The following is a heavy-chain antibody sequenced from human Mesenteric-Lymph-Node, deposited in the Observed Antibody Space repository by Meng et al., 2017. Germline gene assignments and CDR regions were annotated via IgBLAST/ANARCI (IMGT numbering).Heavy chain of an antibody. J-gene: IGHJ4*02. V-gene: IGHV3-48*01. CDR3: ARWYISSSGFDY. CDR1: GFTFSSYW. CDR2: ISSRGDTI. D-gene: IGHD6-6*01. Sequence: GESLKISCAASGFTFSSYWMSWVRQAPGKGLQWVSYISSRGDTIYYADSVKGRFTISRDNSKNTLYLQMNSLRGEDTAVYYCARWYISSSGFDYWGQGTLVTVSS.